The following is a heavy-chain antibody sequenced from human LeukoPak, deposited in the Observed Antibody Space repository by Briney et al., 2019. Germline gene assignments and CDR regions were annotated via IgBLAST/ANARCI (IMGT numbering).Heavy chain of an antibody. J-gene: IGHJ4*02. Sequence: SETLSLTCTVSGGSISSGGYYWSWIRQHPGKGLEWIGYIYYSGSTYYNPSLKSRVTISVDTSKNQFSLKLSSVTAADTAVYYCARVAYGSGSYIDYWGQGTLVTVSP. CDR2: IYYSGST. CDR1: GGSISSGGYY. V-gene: IGHV4-31*03. CDR3: ARVAYGSGSYIDY. D-gene: IGHD3-10*01.